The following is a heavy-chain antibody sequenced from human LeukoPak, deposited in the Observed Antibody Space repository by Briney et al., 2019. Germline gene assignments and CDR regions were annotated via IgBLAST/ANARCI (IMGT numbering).Heavy chain of an antibody. CDR1: GFTFSDYY. Sequence: GGSLRLSCAASGFTFSDYYMSWIRQAPEKGLEWVSYIASSSSYTNYADSVKGRFTISRDNAKNSLYLQMNSLRAEDTAVYYCARAIEATRRSTGTCNYFDYWGQGTLVTVSS. CDR2: IASSSSYT. CDR3: ARAIEATRRSTGTCNYFDY. V-gene: IGHV3-11*06. D-gene: IGHD5-12*01. J-gene: IGHJ4*02.